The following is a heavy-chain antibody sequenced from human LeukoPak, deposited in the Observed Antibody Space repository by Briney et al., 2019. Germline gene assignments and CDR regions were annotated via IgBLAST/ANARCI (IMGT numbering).Heavy chain of an antibody. CDR2: ISYDGSNK. Sequence: GGSLRLSCAASGFTFSSYGMHWVRQAPGKGLEWVAVISYDGSNKYYADSVKGRFTISRDNSKNTLYLQMNSLRAEDTAVYYCAKDHCSSTSCYYYYYGMDAWGQGTTVTVSS. D-gene: IGHD2-2*01. V-gene: IGHV3-30*18. J-gene: IGHJ6*02. CDR3: AKDHCSSTSCYYYYYGMDA. CDR1: GFTFSSYG.